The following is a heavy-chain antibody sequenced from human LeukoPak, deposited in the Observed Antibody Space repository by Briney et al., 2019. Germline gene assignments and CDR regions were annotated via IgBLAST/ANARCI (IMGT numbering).Heavy chain of an antibody. CDR2: IYYSGST. J-gene: IGHJ6*03. D-gene: IGHD6-19*01. Sequence: SETLSLTCTVSGGSISSSSYYWGWIRQPPGKGLEWIGSIYYSGSTYYNPSLKSRVTISVDTSKNQFSLKLSSVTAADTAVYYCARLAVAAHNYYMDVWGKGTTVTVSS. CDR3: ARLAVAAHNYYMDV. V-gene: IGHV4-39*07. CDR1: GGSISSSSYY.